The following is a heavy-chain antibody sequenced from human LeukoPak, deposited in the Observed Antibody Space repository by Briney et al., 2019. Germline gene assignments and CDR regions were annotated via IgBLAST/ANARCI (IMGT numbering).Heavy chain of an antibody. CDR2: IYYTGKN. Sequence: SESLSLTCAVSGGSINSHYWGWIRRPRGKGLQWIGDIYYTGKNNYNPSLKSRVTISLDTSKDHFSLNLTSVLAADTAIYYCVRRGTGWNYFDYWGQGILVTVSS. V-gene: IGHV4-59*08. J-gene: IGHJ4*02. CDR1: GGSINSHY. D-gene: IGHD2-8*02. CDR3: VRRGTGWNYFDY.